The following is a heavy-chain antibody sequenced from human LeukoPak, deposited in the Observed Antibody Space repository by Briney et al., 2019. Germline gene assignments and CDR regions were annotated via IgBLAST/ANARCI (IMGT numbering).Heavy chain of an antibody. Sequence: ASVKVSCKASGYTFTSYGISWVRQAPGQGLEWMGWISAYNGNTNYAQKLQGRVTTTTDTSTSTAYMELRSLRSDDTAVYYCARDVPKYSSSWYAGENYFDYWGQGTLVTVSS. CDR2: ISAYNGNT. J-gene: IGHJ4*02. D-gene: IGHD6-13*01. V-gene: IGHV1-18*01. CDR1: GYTFTSYG. CDR3: ARDVPKYSSSWYAGENYFDY.